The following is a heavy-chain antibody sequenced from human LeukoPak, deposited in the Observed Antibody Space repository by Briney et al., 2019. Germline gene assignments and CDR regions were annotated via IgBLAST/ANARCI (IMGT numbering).Heavy chain of an antibody. V-gene: IGHV4-59*01. Sequence: KPSETLSLTCTVSGGSISSYYWSWIRQPPGKGLEWIGYIYYSGSTNYNPSLKSRVTISVDTSKNQFSLKLSSVTAADTAVYYCARHLADYYGSGSVYGMDVWGQGTTVTVPS. J-gene: IGHJ6*02. CDR2: IYYSGST. CDR3: ARHLADYYGSGSVYGMDV. D-gene: IGHD3-10*01. CDR1: GGSISSYY.